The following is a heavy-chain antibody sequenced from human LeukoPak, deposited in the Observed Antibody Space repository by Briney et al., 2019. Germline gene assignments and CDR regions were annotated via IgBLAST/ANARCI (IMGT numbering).Heavy chain of an antibody. CDR3: AGILLWFGEEAFDI. CDR2: IYYSGST. CDR1: GGSISSYY. V-gene: IGHV4-59*01. D-gene: IGHD3-10*01. J-gene: IGHJ3*02. Sequence: PSETLSLTCTVSGGSISSYYWSWIRQPPGKGLEWIGYIYYSGSTNYNPSLKSRVTISVDTSKNQFSLKLGSVTAADTAVYYCAGILLWFGEEAFDIWGQGTMVTVSS.